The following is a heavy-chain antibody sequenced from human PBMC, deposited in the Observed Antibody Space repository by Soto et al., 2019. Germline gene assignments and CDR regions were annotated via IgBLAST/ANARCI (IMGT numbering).Heavy chain of an antibody. CDR2: IDNANGNT. V-gene: IGHV1-3*04. D-gene: IGHD3-22*01. CDR3: ARSYCSTSSSYFVGGINWFDP. J-gene: IGHJ5*02. CDR1: GYTFTNYA. Sequence: QVQLVQCAAEVKEPAASVKVSCKASGYTFTNYASHWVRQPPGDRPEWMGWIDNANGNTKYSQKFRDRVPITRDTTADTAFIELMSLTSEETAVYYCARSYCSTSSSYFVGGINWFDPWGQGTLVTVSS.